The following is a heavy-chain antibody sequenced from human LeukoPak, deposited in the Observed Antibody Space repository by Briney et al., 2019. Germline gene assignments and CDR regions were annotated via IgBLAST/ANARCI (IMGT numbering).Heavy chain of an antibody. V-gene: IGHV4-34*01. CDR1: GGSFSGYY. D-gene: IGHD3-3*01. Sequence: SETLSLTCGVYGGSFSGYYWSWIRQPPGKGLEWIGEINHSGSTNYNPSLKSRVTISVDTSKNQFSLKLSSVTAADTAVYYCASLDDFWSGSDWFDPWGQGTLVTVSS. CDR3: ASLDDFWSGSDWFDP. CDR2: INHSGST. J-gene: IGHJ5*02.